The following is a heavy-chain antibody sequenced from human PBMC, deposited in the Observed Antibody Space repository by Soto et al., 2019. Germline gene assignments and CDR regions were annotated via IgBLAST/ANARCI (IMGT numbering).Heavy chain of an antibody. Sequence: GGSLRLSCAASGFTFSSYWMHWVRHAREKGMLWVSRIRSDGSSTTYPDSVKGRSTISRDNAKNTLYLQMNSLSAEDTAVYVCASSRYPGGYFDYWGQGTLVTVSS. CDR1: GFTFSSYW. D-gene: IGHD2-8*02. CDR2: IRSDGSST. J-gene: IGHJ4*02. V-gene: IGHV3-74*01. CDR3: ASSRYPGGYFDY.